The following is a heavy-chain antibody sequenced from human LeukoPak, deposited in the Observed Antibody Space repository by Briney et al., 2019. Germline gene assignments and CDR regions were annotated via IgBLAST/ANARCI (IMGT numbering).Heavy chain of an antibody. CDR2: ISYDGSNK. J-gene: IGHJ5*02. Sequence: GGSLRLSCAASGFTFTSYAMHWVRQAPGKGLEWVTIISYDGSNKYYADSVKGQFTISRDDSKNTLYLQMNSLRAEDTAVYYCARTGYASGWSHENWFDPWGQGTLVTVSS. D-gene: IGHD6-19*01. CDR3: ARTGYASGWSHENWFDP. CDR1: GFTFTSYA. V-gene: IGHV3-30-3*01.